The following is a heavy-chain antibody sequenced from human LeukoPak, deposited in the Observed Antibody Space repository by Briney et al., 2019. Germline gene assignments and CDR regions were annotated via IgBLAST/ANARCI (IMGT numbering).Heavy chain of an antibody. D-gene: IGHD4-23*01. V-gene: IGHV3-9*01. CDR3: AKAEGFFGGYYDH. CDR1: GLTFDDYA. Sequence: GGSLRLSCAASGLTFDDYAMHWVRQAPGKGLEWVSGISWNSGSIDYADSVKGRFTISRDNAKNSLYLQMNSLRAEDTAFYYCAKAEGFFGGYYDHWGQGTLVTVSS. CDR2: ISWNSGSI. J-gene: IGHJ4*02.